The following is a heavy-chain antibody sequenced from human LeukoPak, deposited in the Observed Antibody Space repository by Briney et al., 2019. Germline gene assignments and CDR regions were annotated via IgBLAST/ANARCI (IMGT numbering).Heavy chain of an antibody. CDR2: ISAGGGST. V-gene: IGHV3-23*01. Sequence: PGGSLRLSCAASGFIFSSYPISWVRQAPGKGLEWVSTISAGGGSTYYADSVKGRFTFSTDNSKNILYLQMNSLKAEDTAVYYCAKGLAVATSYFDCWGQGTLVTVSS. D-gene: IGHD6-19*01. J-gene: IGHJ4*02. CDR1: GFIFSSYP. CDR3: AKGLAVATSYFDC.